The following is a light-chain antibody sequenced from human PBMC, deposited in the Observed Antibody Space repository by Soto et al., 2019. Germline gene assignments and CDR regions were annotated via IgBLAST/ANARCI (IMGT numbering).Light chain of an antibody. CDR3: CSYAGSYPVV. V-gene: IGLV2-11*01. CDR2: DVS. J-gene: IGLJ2*01. CDR1: SSDVGGYNY. Sequence: QSALTQPRSVSRSPGQSVTISCTGTSSDVGGYNYVSWYQQHPGKAPKLMIYDVSKRPSGVPDRFSGSKSGNTASLTISGLQAEDEADYYCCSYAGSYPVVFGGGTKLTV.